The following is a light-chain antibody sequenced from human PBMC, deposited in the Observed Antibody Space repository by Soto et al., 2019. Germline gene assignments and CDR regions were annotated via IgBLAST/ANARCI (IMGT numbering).Light chain of an antibody. CDR1: RGHSSYA. V-gene: IGLV4-69*01. CDR2: LNSDGSH. J-gene: IGLJ2*01. CDR3: QTWGTGFSVV. Sequence: QLVLTQSPSASASLGASVKFTCTLSRGHSSYAIAWHQQQPEKGPRYLMKLNSDGSHNKGDGIPDRFSGSSSGAERYLTISSLQSEDEADYYCQTWGTGFSVVFGGGTKLTVL.